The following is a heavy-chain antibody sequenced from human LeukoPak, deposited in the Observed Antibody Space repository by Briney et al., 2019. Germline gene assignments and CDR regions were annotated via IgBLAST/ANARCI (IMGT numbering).Heavy chain of an antibody. CDR3: AREEGSSWYRSYYFGY. D-gene: IGHD6-13*01. V-gene: IGHV3-11*05. CDR2: ISSSSSYT. Sequence: PGGSLRLSCAASGFTFSDFYMNWIRQAPGKGLEWVSYISSSSSYTNYADSVKGRFTISRDNAKNSLYLQMNSLRAEDTAVYYCAREEGSSWYRSYYFGYWGQGTLVTVSS. J-gene: IGHJ4*02. CDR1: GFTFSDFY.